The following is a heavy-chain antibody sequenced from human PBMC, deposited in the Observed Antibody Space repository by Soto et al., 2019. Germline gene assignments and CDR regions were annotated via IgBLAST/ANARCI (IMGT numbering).Heavy chain of an antibody. CDR2: ISGNSNYI. V-gene: IGHV3-21*04. CDR3: ARATYDYDSSGYSVGY. Sequence: EVPLVESGGGLVKPGGSLRLSCAASGFTFSSYSMNWVRQAPGKGLEWVSSISGNSNYIYYGDSVKGRFTISRDNAKNSLYLQMNSLRAEDTAVYYCARATYDYDSSGYSVGYWGRGTLVTVSS. D-gene: IGHD3-22*01. CDR1: GFTFSSYS. J-gene: IGHJ4*02.